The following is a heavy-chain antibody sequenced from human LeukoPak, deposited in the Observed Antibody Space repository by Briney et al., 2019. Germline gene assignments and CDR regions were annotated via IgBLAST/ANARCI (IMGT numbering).Heavy chain of an antibody. CDR1: GGSISIYY. CDR3: ARAPVATPSEFDY. Sequence: PSETLSLTCTVSGGSISIYYWSWVRQPPGKGLEWIGYIYNSGSTDYNPSLKSRVTISVDTSKNQFSLKLSSTTAADTAVYYCARAPVATPSEFDYWGQGTLVTVSS. D-gene: IGHD5-12*01. V-gene: IGHV4-59*12. J-gene: IGHJ4*02. CDR2: IYNSGST.